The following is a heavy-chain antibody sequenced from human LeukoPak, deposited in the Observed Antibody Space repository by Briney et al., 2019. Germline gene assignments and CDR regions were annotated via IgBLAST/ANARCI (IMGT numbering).Heavy chain of an antibody. J-gene: IGHJ4*02. V-gene: IGHV4-30-4*08. CDR2: IYYSGST. CDR3: ARETGILTAYTYYFDY. D-gene: IGHD3-9*01. CDR1: GGSISSVDYY. Sequence: SETLSLTCTVSGGSISSVDYYWSWIRQPPGKGLEWIGYIYYSGSTYYNPFLKSRVTISVDTSKNQFSLKLSSVTAADTAVYYCARETGILTAYTYYFDYWGQGTLVTVSS.